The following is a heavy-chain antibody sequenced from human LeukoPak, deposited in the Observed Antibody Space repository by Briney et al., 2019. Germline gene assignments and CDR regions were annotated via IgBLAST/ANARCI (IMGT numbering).Heavy chain of an antibody. D-gene: IGHD3-22*01. V-gene: IGHV3-7*01. CDR2: TNQDGSEK. Sequence: PGGSLRLSCAASGFTFSSCWMTWVRQAPGKRLEWVANTNQDGSEKYFVDSVKGRFTISRDNAKNSLYLQMNSLRAEDTAVYYCARDLYRIVVVPHYFDSWGQGTLVTVSS. CDR3: ARDLYRIVVVPHYFDS. J-gene: IGHJ4*02. CDR1: GFTFSSCW.